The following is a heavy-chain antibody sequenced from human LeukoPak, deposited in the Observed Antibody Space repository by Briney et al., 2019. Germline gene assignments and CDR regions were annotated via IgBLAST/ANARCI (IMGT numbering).Heavy chain of an antibody. CDR2: INPNSGGT. Sequence: ASVKVSCKASGYTFTGYYMHWVRQAPGQGLEWMGWINPNSGGTNYAQKFQGRVTMTRDTSISTAYMELSRLRSDDTAVYYCARAPLPPRVSLEFYYYYGMDVWGKGTTVTVSS. CDR1: GYTFTGYY. CDR3: ARAPLPPRVSLEFYYYYGMDV. V-gene: IGHV1-2*02. J-gene: IGHJ6*04. D-gene: IGHD3-16*02.